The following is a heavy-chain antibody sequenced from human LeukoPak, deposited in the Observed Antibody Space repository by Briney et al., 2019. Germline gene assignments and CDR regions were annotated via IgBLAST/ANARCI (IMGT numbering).Heavy chain of an antibody. CDR3: ERGYSSSWVLDY. V-gene: IGHV4-34*01. D-gene: IGHD6-13*01. CDR2: INHSGST. Sequence: PETLSLTCAVYGVSFSGYYWIWLRQPPGKGLEWIGEINHSGSTNYNPSLKSRVTISVDTSKNQFSPKLSSVTAADTAVYYCERGYSSSWVLDYWGQGTMVTVSS. CDR1: GVSFSGYY. J-gene: IGHJ4*02.